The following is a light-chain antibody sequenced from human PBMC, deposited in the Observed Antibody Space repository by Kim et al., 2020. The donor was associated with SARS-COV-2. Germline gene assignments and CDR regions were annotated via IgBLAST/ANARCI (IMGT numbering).Light chain of an antibody. V-gene: IGKV3-15*01. CDR3: QQYNNWPPLT. CDR2: GAS. J-gene: IGKJ4*01. CDR1: QSVSSN. Sequence: SPGERVTLSCRASQSVSSNLAWYQQKPGQAPRLLIYGASTRATGVPARFSGSGSGTEFTLTISSLQSEDFALYYCQQYNNWPPLTFGGGTKVDIK.